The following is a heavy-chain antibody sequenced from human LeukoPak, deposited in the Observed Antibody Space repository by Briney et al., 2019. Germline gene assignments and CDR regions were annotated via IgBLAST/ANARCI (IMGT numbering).Heavy chain of an antibody. V-gene: IGHV3-21*01. Sequence: KPGGSLRLSCAASGFTFSSYSMNWVRQAPGKGLEWVSSISSSSSYIYYADSVKGRFTISRDNAKNSLYLQMNSLRAEDTAVYYCARSDYYDSSGPRAGDYWGQGTLVTVSS. CDR1: GFTFSSYS. J-gene: IGHJ4*02. CDR3: ARSDYYDSSGPRAGDY. D-gene: IGHD3-22*01. CDR2: ISSSSSYI.